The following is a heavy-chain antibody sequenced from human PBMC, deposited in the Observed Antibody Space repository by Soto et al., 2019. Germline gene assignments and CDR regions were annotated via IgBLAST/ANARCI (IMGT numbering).Heavy chain of an antibody. CDR3: VRDEGYNTIAY. CDR2: IDTRGSST. Sequence: GASVKVSCAASGFTFRNYWMHWVRQAPGKGLVWVSRIDTRGSSTTYADSVKGRFTISRDNAKNTLYLQMNSLRAEDTAMYYCVRDEGYNTIAYWGQGALVTSPQ. V-gene: IGHV3-74*01. J-gene: IGHJ4*02. CDR1: GFTFRNYW. D-gene: IGHD1-1*01.